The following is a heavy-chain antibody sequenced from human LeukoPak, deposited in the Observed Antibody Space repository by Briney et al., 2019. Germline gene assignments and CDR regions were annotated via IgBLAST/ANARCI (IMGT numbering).Heavy chain of an antibody. CDR2: ISSGSIYI. CDR3: AIVGVGRLGDNILTGFDY. Sequence: GGSLRLSXAASGFTFSSYSMNWVRQAPGKGLEWVSSISSGSIYIYYADSVKGRFTISRDNAKNSLYLQMNSLRAEDTAVYYCAIVGVGRLGDNILTGFDYWGQGTLVTVSS. J-gene: IGHJ4*02. D-gene: IGHD3-9*01. V-gene: IGHV3-21*01. CDR1: GFTFSSYS.